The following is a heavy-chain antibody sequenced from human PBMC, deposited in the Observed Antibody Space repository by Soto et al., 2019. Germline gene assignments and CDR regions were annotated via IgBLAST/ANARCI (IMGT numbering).Heavy chain of an antibody. J-gene: IGHJ1*01. Sequence: EVQLVESGGGLVQPGGSLRLSCAASGFTVSSNYMSWVRQAPGKGLEWVSVIYSGGSTYYADSVKGRFTISRDNSKNTLYLQMNSLRAEDTAVYYCARDFVHGDHPEYFQHWGQGTLVPVSS. CDR3: ARDFVHGDHPEYFQH. D-gene: IGHD4-17*01. V-gene: IGHV3-66*01. CDR1: GFTVSSNY. CDR2: IYSGGST.